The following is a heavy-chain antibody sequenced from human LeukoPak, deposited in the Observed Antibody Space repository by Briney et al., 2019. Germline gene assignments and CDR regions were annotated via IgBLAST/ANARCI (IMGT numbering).Heavy chain of an antibody. CDR3: ARANSDSPFSYYDILPQAFDI. D-gene: IGHD3-9*01. V-gene: IGHV3-21*01. Sequence: PGGSLRLSCAASGFTFSDYSMNWVRQAPGKGLEWVSSISSSSSYIYYADSVKGRFTISRDNAKNSLYLQMNSLRAEDTAVYYCARANSDSPFSYYDILPQAFDIWGQGTMVTVSS. CDR1: GFTFSDYS. J-gene: IGHJ3*02. CDR2: ISSSSSYI.